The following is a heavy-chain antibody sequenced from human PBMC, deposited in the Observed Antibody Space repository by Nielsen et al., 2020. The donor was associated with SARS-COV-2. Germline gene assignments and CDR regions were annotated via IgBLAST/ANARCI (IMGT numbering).Heavy chain of an antibody. CDR1: GFTFDDYA. Sequence: GGSLRLSCAASGFTFDDYAMHWVRQAPGKGLEWVSGISWNSGSIGYADSVKGRFTISRDNAKNSLYLQMNSVRAEDTALYYCAKDIEQWLLVDGYRRFDPWGQGTLVTVSS. CDR2: ISWNSGSI. V-gene: IGHV3-9*01. J-gene: IGHJ5*02. D-gene: IGHD6-19*01. CDR3: AKDIEQWLLVDGYRRFDP.